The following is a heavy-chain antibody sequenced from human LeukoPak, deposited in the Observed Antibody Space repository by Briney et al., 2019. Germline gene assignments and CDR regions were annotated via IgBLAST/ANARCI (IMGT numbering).Heavy chain of an antibody. D-gene: IGHD3-22*01. Sequence: PGGSLRLSCAASGFTFSSYWMSWVRQAPGKGLEWVANIKQDGSEKYYVDSVKGRFTISRDNAKNSLYLQMNSLRAEDTAVYYCAVKGWDYYDSSGYHDYWGQGTLVTVSS. CDR3: AVKGWDYYDSSGYHDY. V-gene: IGHV3-7*01. CDR2: IKQDGSEK. CDR1: GFTFSSYW. J-gene: IGHJ4*02.